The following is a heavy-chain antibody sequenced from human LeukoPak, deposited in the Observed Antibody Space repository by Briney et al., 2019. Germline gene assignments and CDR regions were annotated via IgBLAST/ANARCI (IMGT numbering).Heavy chain of an antibody. Sequence: ASVKVSCKVSGYTLTELSMHWLRQAPGKGLEGMGGFDPEDGETIYAQKFQGRVTMNEDTSTDTAYMELSSLRSEDTAVYYCATAPPDILTGYYRFMWTAVFDYWGQGTLVTVSS. CDR3: ATAPPDILTGYYRFMWTAVFDY. V-gene: IGHV1-24*01. J-gene: IGHJ4*02. CDR1: GYTLTELS. D-gene: IGHD3-9*01. CDR2: FDPEDGET.